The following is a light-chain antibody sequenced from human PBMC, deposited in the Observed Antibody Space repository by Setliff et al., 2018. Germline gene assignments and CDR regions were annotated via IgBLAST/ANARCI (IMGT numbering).Light chain of an antibody. CDR3: QQSYSSCT. J-gene: IGKJ5*01. CDR1: QSINSY. CDR2: AAS. V-gene: IGKV1-39*01. Sequence: DIQMTQSPSSLSASVGDRVTITCRASQSINSYLNWYQQKPGEAPKLLIYAASSLQSGVPSRFSGSGSGTDFTLTISSLQPEDFATYYCQQSYSSCTFGQGPRLEIK.